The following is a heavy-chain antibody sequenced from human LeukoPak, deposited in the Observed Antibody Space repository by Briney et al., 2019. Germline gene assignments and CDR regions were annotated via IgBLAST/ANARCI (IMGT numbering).Heavy chain of an antibody. CDR3: ARARKENYYDSSGRWFDR. CDR1: GGSISSTNW. J-gene: IGHJ5*02. CDR2: INHSGST. Sequence: SETLSLTCAVSGGSISSTNWWSCVRQPPGKGLEWIGEINHSGSTNYNPSLKSRVTLSVDKSNNQFSLKLSSVTAADTAIYYCARARKENYYDSSGRWFDRWGQGTLVTVSS. D-gene: IGHD3-22*01. V-gene: IGHV4-4*02.